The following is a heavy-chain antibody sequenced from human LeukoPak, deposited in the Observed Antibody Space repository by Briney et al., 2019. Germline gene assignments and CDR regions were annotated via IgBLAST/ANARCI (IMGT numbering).Heavy chain of an antibody. CDR1: GGTFSSYA. V-gene: IGHV1-2*06. D-gene: IGHD6-19*01. CDR3: ARDRARVAGILRGWFDP. CDR2: INPNSGGT. J-gene: IGHJ5*02. Sequence: ASVKVSCKASGGTFSSYAISWVRQAPGQGLEWMGRINPNSGGTNYAQKFQGRVTMTRDTSISTAYMELSRLRSDDTAVYYCARDRARVAGILRGWFDPWGQGTLVTVSS.